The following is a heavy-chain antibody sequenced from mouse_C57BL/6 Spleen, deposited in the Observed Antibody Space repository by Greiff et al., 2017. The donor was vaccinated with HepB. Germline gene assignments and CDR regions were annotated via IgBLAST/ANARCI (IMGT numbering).Heavy chain of an antibody. CDR3: AIPLADYDRLYYYAMDY. CDR2: IHPSDSDT. D-gene: IGHD2-4*01. Sequence: QVQLQQPGAELVKPGASVKVSCKASGYTFTSYWMHWVKQRPGQGLEWIGRIHPSDSDTNYNQKFKGKATFTVDKSSSTAYMQLSSLTSEDSAVYYCAIPLADYDRLYYYAMDYWGQGTSVTVSS. V-gene: IGHV1-74*01. CDR1: GYTFTSYW. J-gene: IGHJ4*01.